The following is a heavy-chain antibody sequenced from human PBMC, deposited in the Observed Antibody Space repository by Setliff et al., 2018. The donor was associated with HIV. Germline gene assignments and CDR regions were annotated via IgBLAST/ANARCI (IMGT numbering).Heavy chain of an antibody. D-gene: IGHD6-13*01. CDR3: ARVGYSSSWYWAGAFDI. J-gene: IGHJ3*02. CDR2: INPSGGST. CDR1: GYTFTSYY. Sequence: ASVKVSCKASGYTFTSYYMQWVRQAPGQGLEWMGIINPSGGSTNYAQMFQGRVTMTRDTSTSTVYMELSSLRSEDTAVYYCARVGYSSSWYWAGAFDIWGQGTMVTVSS. V-gene: IGHV1-46*01.